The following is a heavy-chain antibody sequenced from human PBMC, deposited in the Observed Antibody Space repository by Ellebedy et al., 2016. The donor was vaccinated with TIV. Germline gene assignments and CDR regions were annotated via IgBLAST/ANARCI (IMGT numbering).Heavy chain of an antibody. J-gene: IGHJ4*02. Sequence: SETLSLTXTVSGGSISSSSYYWGWIRQPPGKGLEWIGSIYYSGSTYYNPSLKSRVTISVDTSKNQFSLKLSSMTAADTAVYYCARGRGIAVAASRDYFDSWGQGSLVIVPS. CDR3: ARGRGIAVAASRDYFDS. CDR1: GGSISSSSYY. V-gene: IGHV4-39*01. CDR2: IYYSGST. D-gene: IGHD6-19*01.